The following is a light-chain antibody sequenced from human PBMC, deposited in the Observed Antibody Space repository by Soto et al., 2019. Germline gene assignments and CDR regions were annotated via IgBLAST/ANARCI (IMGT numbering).Light chain of an antibody. CDR1: QSIASTF. CDR3: QQYDKSLYT. J-gene: IGKJ2*01. V-gene: IGKV3-20*01. CDR2: AAS. Sequence: ENVLTQSPGNLSLSPGERATLSCRASQSIASTFLAWYQQKPGQAPRLLIYAASSRATGIPDRFSGSGSGTDFTLTISRLEPEDFSVYYCQQYDKSLYTFGQGTKLEIK.